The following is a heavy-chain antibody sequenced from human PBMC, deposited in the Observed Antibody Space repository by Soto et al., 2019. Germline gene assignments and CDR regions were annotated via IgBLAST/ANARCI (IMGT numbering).Heavy chain of an antibody. CDR2: IIPIFGTA. V-gene: IGHV1-69*13. D-gene: IGHD3-3*01. J-gene: IGHJ4*02. CDR1: GGTFSSYA. Sequence: SVTVSCQASGGTFSSYAISWVRQAPGQGLEWMGGIIPIFGTANYAQKFQGRVTITADESTSTAYMELSSLRSEDTAVYYCARGYDSPFDYWGQGTLVTVSS. CDR3: ARGYDSPFDY.